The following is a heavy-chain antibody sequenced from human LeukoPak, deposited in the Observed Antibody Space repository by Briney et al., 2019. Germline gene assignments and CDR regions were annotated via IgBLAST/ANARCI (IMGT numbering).Heavy chain of an antibody. D-gene: IGHD5-18*01. CDR2: IKQDRSEK. CDR3: ARDPSRGYNYGYGDY. J-gene: IGHJ4*02. V-gene: IGHV3-7*01. CDR1: GFTFSTYA. Sequence: GGSLRLSCVASGFTFSTYAISWVRQAPGKGLEWVAHIKQDRSEKYYVDSVKGRFTIARDNAKNSLYLQMNSLRDEDTAVYYCARDPSRGYNYGYGDYWGQGTLVIVSS.